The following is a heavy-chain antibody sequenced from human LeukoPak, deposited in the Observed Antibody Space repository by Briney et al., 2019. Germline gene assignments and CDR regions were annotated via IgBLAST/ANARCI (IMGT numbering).Heavy chain of an antibody. CDR2: ISTSGSYI. V-gene: IGHV3-21*01. CDR3: TRDGYNSGCLKALDS. CDR1: GFTFSTYT. D-gene: IGHD5-18*01. J-gene: IGHJ4*02. Sequence: PGGSLRLSCAGSGFTFSTYTMNWVRQAPGKGLEWVSSISTSGSYIYYADSVKGRFTISRDNAKNSLYLQMNSLRAEDTAVYFCTRDGYNSGCLKALDSWGQGTLLTVSS.